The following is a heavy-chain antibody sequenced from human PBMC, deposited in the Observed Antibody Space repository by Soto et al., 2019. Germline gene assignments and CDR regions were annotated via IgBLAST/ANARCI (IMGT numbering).Heavy chain of an antibody. J-gene: IGHJ4*02. V-gene: IGHV3-30*18. Sequence: GGSLRLSCAASGLTFSTYGFNWARQAPGKGLEWVAVISNDVRNIHYAESVKGRFTISRDNSKNTLYLQMNSLRPNDTAVYYCVKDRASSWEGPSWGQGTLVTVSS. CDR3: VKDRASSWEGPS. D-gene: IGHD6-13*01. CDR2: ISNDVRNI. CDR1: GLTFSTYG.